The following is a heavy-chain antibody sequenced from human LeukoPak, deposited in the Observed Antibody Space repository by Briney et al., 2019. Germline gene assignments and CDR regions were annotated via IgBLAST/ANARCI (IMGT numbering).Heavy chain of an antibody. CDR3: ARRASAIRY. Sequence: PSETLSLTCAVYGGSFSGYFWTWVRQPPAKGLEWIGEIDHSGTTNYNSSLKSRVTMSVDTSKNQISLNLNSVTAADTAVYYCARRASAIRYWGQGTLVTVSS. CDR2: IDHSGTT. J-gene: IGHJ4*02. V-gene: IGHV4-34*01. CDR1: GGSFSGYF.